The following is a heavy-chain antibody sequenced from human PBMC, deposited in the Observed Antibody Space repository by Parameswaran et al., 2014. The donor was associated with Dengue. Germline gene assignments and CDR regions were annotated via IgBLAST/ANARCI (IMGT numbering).Heavy chain of an antibody. J-gene: IGHJ6*02. CDR2: MNPNSGNT. Sequence: WVRQAPGQGLEWMGWMNPNSGNTGYAQKFQGRVTMTRNTSISTAYMELSSLRSEDTAVYYCARGQAPDILTGYRDYYYYYGMDVWGQGTTVTVSS. V-gene: IGHV1-8*01. CDR3: ARGQAPDILTGYRDYYYYYGMDV. D-gene: IGHD3-9*01.